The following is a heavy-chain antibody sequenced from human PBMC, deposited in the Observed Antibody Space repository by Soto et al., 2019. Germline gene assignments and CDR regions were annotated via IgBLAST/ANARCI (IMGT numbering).Heavy chain of an antibody. CDR3: VKDTGPLVVVTTKNWFDL. J-gene: IGHJ5*02. CDR1: GFTFSSYA. CDR2: ISGSGGST. Sequence: PGGSLRLSCAASGFTFSSYAMSWVRQAPGKGLEWVSAISGSGGSTYYADSVKGRFTISRDNSKNTLYLQMSSLRAEETAVYYCVKDTGPLVVVTTKNWFDLWGQGTLVTVSS. D-gene: IGHD3-22*01. V-gene: IGHV3-23*01.